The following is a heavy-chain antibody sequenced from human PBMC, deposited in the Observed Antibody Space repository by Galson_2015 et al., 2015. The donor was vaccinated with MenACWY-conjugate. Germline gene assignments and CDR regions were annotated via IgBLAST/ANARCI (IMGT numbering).Heavy chain of an antibody. J-gene: IGHJ3*02. D-gene: IGHD2-15*01. Sequence: SLKSRLTTSVATSKNHFSLNLSSVTAADTAVYYCARRRPRDIGGGFDIWGQGTLVTVSS. CDR3: ARRRPRDIGGGFDI. V-gene: IGHV4-39*01.